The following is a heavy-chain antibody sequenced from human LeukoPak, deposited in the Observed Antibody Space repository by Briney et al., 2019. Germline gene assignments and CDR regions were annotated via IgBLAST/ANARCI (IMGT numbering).Heavy chain of an antibody. D-gene: IGHD3-22*01. Sequence: GASVKVSCKASGDTFTSYDINWVRQATGQGLEWMGWMNPNSGNTGYAQKFQGRVTITRNTSISTAYMELSSLRSEDTAVYYCAARYYDSSGYYYFQHWGQGTLVTVSS. CDR2: MNPNSGNT. CDR3: AARYYDSSGYYYFQH. J-gene: IGHJ1*01. V-gene: IGHV1-8*03. CDR1: GDTFTSYD.